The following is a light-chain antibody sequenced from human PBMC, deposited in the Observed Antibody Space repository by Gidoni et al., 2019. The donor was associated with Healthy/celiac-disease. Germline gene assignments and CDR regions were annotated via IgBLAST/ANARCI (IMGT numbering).Light chain of an antibody. CDR1: QSVSSY. CDR2: DAS. Sequence: EIVLTQSPAPLSLSPGERATLSCSASQSVSSYLAWYQQKPGQAPRLLIYDASNRATGIPARFSGSGSGTDFTLTISSLEPEDFAVYYCQQRGNWPPITFGQGTRLEIK. CDR3: QQRGNWPPIT. J-gene: IGKJ5*01. V-gene: IGKV3-11*01.